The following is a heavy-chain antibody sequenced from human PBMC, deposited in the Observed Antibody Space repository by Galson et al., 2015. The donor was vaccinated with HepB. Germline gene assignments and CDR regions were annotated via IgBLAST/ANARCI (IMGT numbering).Heavy chain of an antibody. Sequence: SVKVSCKASGYTFTGYYMHWVRQAPGQGLEWMGWINPNSGGTNYAQKFQGRVTMTRDTSISTAYMELSRLRSDDTAVYYCARQRYCSSTSCWSHMDVWGKGTTVTVSS. J-gene: IGHJ6*03. D-gene: IGHD2-2*01. V-gene: IGHV1-2*02. CDR1: GYTFTGYY. CDR2: INPNSGGT. CDR3: ARQRYCSSTSCWSHMDV.